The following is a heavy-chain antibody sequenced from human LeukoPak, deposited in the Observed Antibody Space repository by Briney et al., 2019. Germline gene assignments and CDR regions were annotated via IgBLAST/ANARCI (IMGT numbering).Heavy chain of an antibody. Sequence: GGSLRLSCAASGFTFSGSAIHWVRQASGKGLEWVGRIKNKANSYATAYAASVKGRFTISRDDSKNTAYLQMNSLKTEDTAVYYCSSPIHYGDYDYYYGMDVWGQGTTVTVSS. CDR1: GFTFSGSA. J-gene: IGHJ6*02. D-gene: IGHD4-17*01. CDR2: IKNKANSYAT. CDR3: SSPIHYGDYDYYYGMDV. V-gene: IGHV3-73*01.